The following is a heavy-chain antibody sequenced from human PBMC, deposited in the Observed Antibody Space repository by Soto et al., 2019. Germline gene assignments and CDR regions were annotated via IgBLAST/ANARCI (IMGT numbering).Heavy chain of an antibody. Sequence: PSETLSLTCTVSGGSISSYYWSWIRQPPGKGLEWIGYIYYSGSTNYNPSLKSRVTISVDTSKNQFSLKLSSVTAEDTAVYYCARGLTYYYDSSGYYEGYYFDYWGQGTLVTVSS. J-gene: IGHJ4*02. V-gene: IGHV4-59*01. D-gene: IGHD3-22*01. CDR1: GGSISSYY. CDR3: ARGLTYYYDSSGYYEGYYFDY. CDR2: IYYSGST.